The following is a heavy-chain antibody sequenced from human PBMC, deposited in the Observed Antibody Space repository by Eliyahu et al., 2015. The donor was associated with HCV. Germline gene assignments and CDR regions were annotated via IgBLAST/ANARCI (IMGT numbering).Heavy chain of an antibody. CDR1: GYTFTSYY. J-gene: IGHJ5*02. D-gene: IGHD3-3*01. V-gene: IGHV1-46*01. CDR3: ARVSKYYDFWSGYSEGFDP. CDR2: INPSGGST. Sequence: QVQLVQSGAEVKKPGASVKVSCKASGYTFTSYYMHWVRQAPGQGLEWMGIINPSGGSTSYAQKFQGRVTMTRDTSTSTVYMELSSLRSEDTAVYYCARVSKYYDFWSGYSEGFDPWGQGTLVTVSS.